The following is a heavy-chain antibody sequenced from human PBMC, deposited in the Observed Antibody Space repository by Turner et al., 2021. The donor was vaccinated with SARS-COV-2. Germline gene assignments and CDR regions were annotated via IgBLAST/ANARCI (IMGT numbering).Heavy chain of an antibody. CDR1: GFTFSSYG. CDR2: IWYDGSNK. D-gene: IGHD2-15*01. J-gene: IGHJ4*02. Sequence: QVQPVESGGAVVQPGRTMRLSCAASGFTFSSYGMHWVRQAPGKGLEWVAVIWYDGSNKYYADSVKGRFTISRDNSKNTLYLQMNILRAEDTAVYYGAREEGIYCSGGSCYSLDYWGQGTLVTVSS. CDR3: AREEGIYCSGGSCYSLDY. V-gene: IGHV3-33*01.